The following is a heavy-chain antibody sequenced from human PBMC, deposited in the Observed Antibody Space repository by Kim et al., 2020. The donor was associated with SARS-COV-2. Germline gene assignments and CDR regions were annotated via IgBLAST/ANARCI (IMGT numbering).Heavy chain of an antibody. CDR3: ARDYSKGFFDL. J-gene: IGHJ2*01. CDR2: GT. V-gene: IGHV1-2*02. D-gene: IGHD3-10*01. Sequence: GTDYAKKFQGRVTMTRDTSLRTAYMDMRSLRSDDTAVYYCARDYSKGFFDLWGRGTLLTVFS.